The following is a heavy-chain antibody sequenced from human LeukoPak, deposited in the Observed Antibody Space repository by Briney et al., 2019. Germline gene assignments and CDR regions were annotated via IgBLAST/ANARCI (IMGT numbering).Heavy chain of an antibody. V-gene: IGHV4-4*07. J-gene: IGHJ4*02. CDR1: GGSISSYY. D-gene: IGHD4-23*01. CDR3: ARVRGSEYYFDY. Sequence: SETMSLACTVSGGSISSYYWSWIRQPAGKGLEWIGRIYTSRSTNYNPSLKSQVTMSVHTSNNQFSLKLSSVTAADTAVYYCARVRGSEYYFDYWGQGTLVTLSS. CDR2: IYTSRST.